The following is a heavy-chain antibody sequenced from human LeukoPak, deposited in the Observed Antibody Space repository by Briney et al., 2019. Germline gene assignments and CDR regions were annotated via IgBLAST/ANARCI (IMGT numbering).Heavy chain of an antibody. CDR3: ARYYDRSGFCRDAFDL. CDR1: GFIFKTYC. CDR2: ITSNSNDK. Sequence: GGSLRLSCAASGFIFKTYCMSWVRQAPGKGLEWLSYITSNSNDKYYADSVKGRFTISRDNAKDSLHLQMDSLRDEDTAVYYCARYYDRSGFCRDAFDLWGQGTMVTVSS. D-gene: IGHD3-22*01. V-gene: IGHV3-48*02. J-gene: IGHJ3*01.